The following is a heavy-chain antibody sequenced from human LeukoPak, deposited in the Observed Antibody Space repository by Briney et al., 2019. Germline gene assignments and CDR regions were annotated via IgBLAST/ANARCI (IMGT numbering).Heavy chain of an antibody. CDR2: ISDSGGST. CDR3: ARVTYGSGTYGAFDY. CDR1: GFTFSSYG. J-gene: IGHJ4*02. D-gene: IGHD3-10*01. Sequence: PGGTLRLSCAASGFTFSSYGMSWVRQAPGKGLEWVSGISDSGGSTYYADSVKGRYTISRDNSKNTLYLQMSSLRAEDTAVYYCARVTYGSGTYGAFDYWGQGTLVTVSS. V-gene: IGHV3-23*01.